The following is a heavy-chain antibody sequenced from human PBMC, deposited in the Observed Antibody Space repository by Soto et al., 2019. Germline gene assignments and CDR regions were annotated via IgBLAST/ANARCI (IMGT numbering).Heavy chain of an antibody. CDR1: GGSISSGGYY. D-gene: IGHD3-10*01. J-gene: IGHJ4*02. Sequence: SETLSLTCTVSGGSISSGGYYWSWIRQHPGKGLEWIGYIYYSGSTYYNPSLKSRVTISVDTSKNQFSLKLSSVTAADTAVYYCARSNRGLYYFAYWGQGTLVTVSS. CDR2: IYYSGST. CDR3: ARSNRGLYYFAY. V-gene: IGHV4-31*03.